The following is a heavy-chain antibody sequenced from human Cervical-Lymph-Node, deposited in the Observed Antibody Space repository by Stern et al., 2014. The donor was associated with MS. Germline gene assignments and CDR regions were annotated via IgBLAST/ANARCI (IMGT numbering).Heavy chain of an antibody. CDR2: IKRDGSET. CDR3: TRFLQSGWSDLFDS. J-gene: IGHJ5*01. Sequence: EVQLVESGGGLVQPGGSQRLSCVASGSTFSTSWMSWVHQAPGKGLEWVANIKRDGSETYYLDSVKGRFTISRDNAKSSLYLEMNSLRAEDTAVYYCTRFLQSGWSDLFDSWGRGTLVTVSS. V-gene: IGHV3-7*01. CDR1: GSTFSTSW. D-gene: IGHD6-19*01.